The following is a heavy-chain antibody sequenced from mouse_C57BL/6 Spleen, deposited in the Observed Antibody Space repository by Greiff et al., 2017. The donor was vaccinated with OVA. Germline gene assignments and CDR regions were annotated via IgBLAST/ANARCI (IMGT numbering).Heavy chain of an antibody. V-gene: IGHV1-69*01. J-gene: IGHJ2*01. Sequence: QVQLQQPGAELVMPGASVKLSCKASGYTFTSYWMHWVKQRPGQGLEWIGEIDPSDSYTNYNQKFKGKSTLTVDKSSSTAYMQLSSLTSEDSAVYYCARSGPKPVLYYFDYWGQGTTLTVSS. D-gene: IGHD1-3*01. CDR1: GYTFTSYW. CDR3: ARSGPKPVLYYFDY. CDR2: IDPSDSYT.